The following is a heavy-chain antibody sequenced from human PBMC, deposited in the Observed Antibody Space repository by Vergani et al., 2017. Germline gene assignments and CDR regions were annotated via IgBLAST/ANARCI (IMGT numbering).Heavy chain of an antibody. V-gene: IGHV4-61*02. CDR1: GGSISSGSYY. CDR3: ARYSSSFSYYYYMDV. J-gene: IGHJ6*03. Sequence: QVQLQESGPGLVKPSQTLSLTCTVSGGSISSGSYYWSWIRQPAGKGLEWIGRTYTSGSTNYNPSLKSRVTISVDTSKNQFSLELSSVTAADTAVYYCARYSSSFSYYYYMDVWGKGTTVTVSS. D-gene: IGHD6-6*01. CDR2: TYTSGST.